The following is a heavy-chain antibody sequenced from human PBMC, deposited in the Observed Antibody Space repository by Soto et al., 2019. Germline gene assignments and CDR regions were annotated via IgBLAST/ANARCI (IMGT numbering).Heavy chain of an antibody. CDR3: ARGRPEDIVVVVAATNHYYYYMDV. J-gene: IGHJ6*03. CDR2: INHSGST. CDR1: GGSFSGYY. D-gene: IGHD2-15*01. Sequence: QVQLQQWGAGLLKPSETLSLTCAVYGGSFSGYYWSWIRQPPGKGLEWIGEINHSGSTNYNPSLKSRVTISVDTYKHQFSLKLSSVTAADTAVYYCARGRPEDIVVVVAATNHYYYYMDVWGKGTTVTVAS. V-gene: IGHV4-34*01.